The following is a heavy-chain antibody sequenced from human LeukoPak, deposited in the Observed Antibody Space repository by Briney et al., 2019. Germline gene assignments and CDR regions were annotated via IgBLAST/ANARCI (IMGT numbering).Heavy chain of an antibody. CDR1: GFTFSGHG. J-gene: IGHJ4*02. Sequence: GTSLRLSCAASGFTFSGHGLHWVRQAPGKGLEWVAVVRYDGNEKYYGDSVKGRFTISRDTSKNTLYLVMNSLRADDTAVYYCAREYDWLIRDWGQGTLVTVAS. V-gene: IGHV3-33*01. CDR3: AREYDWLIRD. CDR2: VRYDGNEK. D-gene: IGHD3-3*01.